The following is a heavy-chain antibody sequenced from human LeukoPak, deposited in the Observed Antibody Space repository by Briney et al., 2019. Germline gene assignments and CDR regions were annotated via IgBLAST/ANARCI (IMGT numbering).Heavy chain of an antibody. CDR1: GHTFTMHY. CDR2: ITLNSGDT. D-gene: IGHD3-10*01. Sequence: GASVKVSCKASGHTFTMHYIHWVRQGPGQGLEWLGWITLNSGDTHYAQKFQGRLTMTSDTSISTGYMELSSLTSDDTAVYYCARGRYGSGKNFDFWGQGTLVTVSS. J-gene: IGHJ4*02. CDR3: ARGRYGSGKNFDF. V-gene: IGHV1-2*02.